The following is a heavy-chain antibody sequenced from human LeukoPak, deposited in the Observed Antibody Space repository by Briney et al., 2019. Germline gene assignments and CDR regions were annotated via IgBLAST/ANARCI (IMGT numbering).Heavy chain of an antibody. CDR3: ARDTIEPYSSRDWYFDL. CDR2: INPNSGGT. J-gene: IGHJ2*01. V-gene: IGHV1-2*02. D-gene: IGHD6-13*01. CDR1: GYTFTGYY. Sequence: ASVKVSCKASGYTFTGYYIHWVRQAPGQGLEWMGWINPNSGGTNYAQKFQGRVTMTRDTSINTAYMELSRLRSDDTAVYYCARDTIEPYSSRDWYFDLWGRGTLVTVSS.